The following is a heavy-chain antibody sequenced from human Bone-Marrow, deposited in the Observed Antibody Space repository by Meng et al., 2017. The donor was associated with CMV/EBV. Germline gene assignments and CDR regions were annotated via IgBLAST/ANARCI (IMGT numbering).Heavy chain of an antibody. CDR2: ISYDGSNK. D-gene: IGHD2-2*01. Sequence: LSLTCAASGFTFSSYAMHWVRQAPGKGLEWVAVISYDGSNKYYADSVKGRFTISRDNSKNTLYLQMNSLRAEDTAVYYCARGPQYQLLNYWGQGTLVTVSS. V-gene: IGHV3-30-3*01. CDR3: ARGPQYQLLNY. CDR1: GFTFSSYA. J-gene: IGHJ4*02.